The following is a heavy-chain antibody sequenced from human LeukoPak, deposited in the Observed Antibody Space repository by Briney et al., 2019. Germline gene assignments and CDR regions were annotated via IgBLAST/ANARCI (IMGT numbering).Heavy chain of an antibody. CDR3: ARAAAGTDY. V-gene: IGHV3-30*04. Sequence: GGSLRLSCAASGFTFSSYAMHWVRQAPGKGLEWVAVISYDGSNKYYADSVKGRFTISRDNSKNTLYLQMNSLRAEDTAVYYCARAAAGTDYWGQGTLVTVSS. D-gene: IGHD6-13*01. J-gene: IGHJ4*02. CDR1: GFTFSSYA. CDR2: ISYDGSNK.